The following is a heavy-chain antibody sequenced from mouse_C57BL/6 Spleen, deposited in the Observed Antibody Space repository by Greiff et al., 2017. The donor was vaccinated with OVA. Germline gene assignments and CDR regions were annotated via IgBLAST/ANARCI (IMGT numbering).Heavy chain of an antibody. J-gene: IGHJ4*01. CDR1: GYTFTDYY. Sequence: EVQLQQSGPELVKPGASVKISCKASGYTFTDYYMNWVKQSHGKSLEWIGDINPNNGGTSYNQKFKGKATLTVDKSSSTAYMELRSLTSEDSAVYYCARPLGGMDYWGQGTSVTVSS. CDR2: INPNNGGT. CDR3: ARPLGGMDY. V-gene: IGHV1-26*01.